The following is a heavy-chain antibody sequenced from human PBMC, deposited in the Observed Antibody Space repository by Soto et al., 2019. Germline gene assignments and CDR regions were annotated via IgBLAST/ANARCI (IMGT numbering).Heavy chain of an antibody. J-gene: IGHJ4*02. Sequence: GGSLRLSCAASGFTFSSYGMHWVRQAPGKGLEWVAVIWYDGSNKYYADSVKGRFTISRDNSKNTLYLQMNSLRAEDTAVYYCARDPAFPRVQIDYWGKGTLVTV. CDR2: IWYDGSNK. D-gene: IGHD1-1*01. V-gene: IGHV3-33*01. CDR3: ARDPAFPRVQIDY. CDR1: GFTFSSYG.